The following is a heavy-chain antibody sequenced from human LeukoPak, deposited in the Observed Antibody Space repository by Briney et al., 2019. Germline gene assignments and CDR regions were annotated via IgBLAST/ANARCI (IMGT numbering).Heavy chain of an antibody. J-gene: IGHJ5*02. CDR1: GGSFSGYY. CDR2: INHSGNT. V-gene: IGHV4-34*01. D-gene: IGHD6-13*01. Sequence: PSETLSLTCAVYGGSFSGYYWSWIRQPPVKGLEWIGEINHSGNTNYNPSLQSRVTISIDTSKKHFSLNLTSVTAADTAVYYCARQQLRRLNWFDPWGQGTLVTVSS. CDR3: ARQQLRRLNWFDP.